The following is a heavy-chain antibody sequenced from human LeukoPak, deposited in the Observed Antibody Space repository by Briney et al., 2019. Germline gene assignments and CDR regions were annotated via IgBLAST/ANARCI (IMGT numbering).Heavy chain of an antibody. Sequence: GGSLRLSCAASGFTFSNSAMTWVRQAPGKGLQWVSTISGSGDSLYYADSVKGRFTISRDSSENTLYLHMKSLGGDDTAVYYCAKSPTGTTGYYYRMDVWGQGTTVTVSS. CDR2: ISGSGDSL. D-gene: IGHD1-1*01. CDR3: AKSPTGTTGYYYRMDV. V-gene: IGHV3-23*01. J-gene: IGHJ6*02. CDR1: GFTFSNSA.